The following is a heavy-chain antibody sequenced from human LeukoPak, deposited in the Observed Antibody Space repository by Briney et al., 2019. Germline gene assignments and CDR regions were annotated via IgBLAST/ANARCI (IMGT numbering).Heavy chain of an antibody. CDR1: GGSINSGGYY. J-gene: IGHJ2*01. V-gene: IGHV4-31*03. Sequence: SQTLSLTCTVSGGSINSGGYYWTWIRQHPGKGLEWIGYIYYSGNTYYNPSLKSRLTISVDTSKNQFSLKLSSVTAADTAVYYCARGRFTTVTTGWYFDLWGRGTLVTVSS. CDR2: IYYSGNT. CDR3: ARGRFTTVTTGWYFDL. D-gene: IGHD4-17*01.